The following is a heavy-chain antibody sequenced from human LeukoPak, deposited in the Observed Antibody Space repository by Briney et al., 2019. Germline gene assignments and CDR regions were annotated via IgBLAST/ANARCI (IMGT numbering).Heavy chain of an antibody. V-gene: IGHV5-51*01. CDR1: GYSFTSYW. Sequence: GESLKISCKGSGYSFTSYWIGWVRQMPGKRLEWMGIIYPGDSDTRYSPSFQGQVTISADKSISTAYLQWSSLKASDTAMYYCARGSRSKYDFWSGYYSDYYYGMDVWGQGTTVTVSS. CDR2: IYPGDSDT. CDR3: ARGSRSKYDFWSGYYSDYYYGMDV. J-gene: IGHJ6*02. D-gene: IGHD3-3*01.